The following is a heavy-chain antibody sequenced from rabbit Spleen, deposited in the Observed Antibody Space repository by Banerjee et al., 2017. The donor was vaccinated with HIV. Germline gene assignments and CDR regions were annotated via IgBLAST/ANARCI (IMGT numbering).Heavy chain of an antibody. CDR1: GFSFSSGYD. CDR3: ARDLAGAIGWNFYL. CDR2: INAATGKP. D-gene: IGHD4-1*01. V-gene: IGHV1S45*01. J-gene: IGHJ4*01. Sequence: QEQLEESGGGLVKPGASLTLICTASGFSFSSGYDMSWVRQAPGKGLEWIACINAATGKPVYATWANGRFSISRTSSTTVTLQMTSLTAADTATYLCARDLAGAIGWNFYLWGQGTLVTVS.